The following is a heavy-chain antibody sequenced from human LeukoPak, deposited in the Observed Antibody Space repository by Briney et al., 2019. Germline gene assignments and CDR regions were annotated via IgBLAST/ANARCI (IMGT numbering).Heavy chain of an antibody. J-gene: IGHJ4*02. CDR1: GLPIADFA. Sequence: GGSLRLSCVASGLPIADFAMHWVSQAPGKGLEWVSLISGDGVSTFYADSVKGRFSISRDNSKNSLSLEMNSLRTEDTAMYYCARESGKFDYWGQGTLVAVSS. CDR3: ARESGKFDY. CDR2: ISGDGVST. V-gene: IGHV3-43*02.